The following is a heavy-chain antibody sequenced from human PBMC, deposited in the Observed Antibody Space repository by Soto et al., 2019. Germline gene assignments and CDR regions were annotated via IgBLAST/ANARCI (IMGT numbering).Heavy chain of an antibody. Sequence: QAQLVQSGAEVKKPGASVKVSCKASGYTFYSHSISWVRQAPGQGLEWMGRISSHNGNTRYAQKFRGRVTMTTDTSTSTVYMELRNLRSDDTAVYYCARCIQQDYYYGMDVWGQGTTVTVSS. CDR1: GYTFYSHS. D-gene: IGHD5-18*01. J-gene: IGHJ6*02. CDR2: ISSHNGNT. CDR3: ARCIQQDYYYGMDV. V-gene: IGHV1-18*01.